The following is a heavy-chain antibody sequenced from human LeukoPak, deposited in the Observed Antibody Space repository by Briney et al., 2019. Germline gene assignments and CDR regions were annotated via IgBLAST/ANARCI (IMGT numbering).Heavy chain of an antibody. Sequence: SETLSLTCTVSGVSISSSNSYWGWIRQPPGKGLEWIGSIYYSGNTYYNASLKSQVSISIDTSKNQFSLRLTSVTAADTAVYYCARGDRPREIPPLIRKKNAFDIWGQGTMVTVSS. CDR3: ARGDRPREIPPLIRKKNAFDI. CDR1: GVSISSSNSY. J-gene: IGHJ3*02. V-gene: IGHV4-39*01. CDR2: IYYSGNT. D-gene: IGHD2-8*01.